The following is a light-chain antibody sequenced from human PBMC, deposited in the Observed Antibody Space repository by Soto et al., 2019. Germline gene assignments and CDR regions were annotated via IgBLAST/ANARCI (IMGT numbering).Light chain of an antibody. Sequence: MTQSPLSLSVTPGDPASISCRSSQRISSYLNWYQQKPGKAPKLLIYAASSLQSGVPSRFSGSGSGTDFTLTISSLQPEDFATYYCQQSYSTPLTFGGGTKVDI. J-gene: IGKJ4*01. CDR1: QRISSY. V-gene: IGKV1-39*01. CDR3: QQSYSTPLT. CDR2: AAS.